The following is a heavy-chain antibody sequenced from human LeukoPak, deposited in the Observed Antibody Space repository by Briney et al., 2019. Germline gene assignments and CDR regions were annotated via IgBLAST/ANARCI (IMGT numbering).Heavy chain of an antibody. D-gene: IGHD4-17*01. CDR2: IYPGDSDT. J-gene: IGHJ5*02. V-gene: IGHV5-51*01. CDR1: GYSFTSYW. CDR3: ARHSEDPLYGDYGWFDP. Sequence: GESLKISCKGSGYSFTSYWIGWVRQMPGKGLEWMGIIYPGDSDTRYSPSVQGQVTISADKSISTAYLQWSSLKASDTAMYYCARHSEDPLYGDYGWFDPWGQGTLVTVSS.